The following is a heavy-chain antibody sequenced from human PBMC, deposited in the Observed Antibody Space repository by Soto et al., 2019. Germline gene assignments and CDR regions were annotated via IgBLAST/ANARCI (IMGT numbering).Heavy chain of an antibody. CDR1: GSTFSNDW. Sequence: PGGSLRLSCAVSGSTFSNDWMHWVRQAPGKGLVWVSHINSDGSGTNYADSVKGRFTIARDNAKNTVYLQMNSLRAEDTAVYYCARDRSYSLDVWGQGTTVTVSS. J-gene: IGHJ6*02. V-gene: IGHV3-74*01. CDR2: INSDGSGT. CDR3: ARDRSYSLDV.